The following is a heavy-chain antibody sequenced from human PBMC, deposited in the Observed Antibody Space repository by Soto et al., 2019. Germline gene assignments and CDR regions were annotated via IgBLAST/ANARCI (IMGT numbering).Heavy chain of an antibody. CDR3: AKDIVVVPAALYGMDV. CDR1: GGTFSSYA. D-gene: IGHD2-2*01. Sequence: SVKVSCKASGGTFSSYAISWVRQAPGQGLEWMGGIIPIFGTANYAQKFQGRVTITADESTSTAYMELSSLRSEDTAVYYCAKDIVVVPAALYGMDVWGQGTTVTGSS. J-gene: IGHJ6*02. V-gene: IGHV1-69*13. CDR2: IIPIFGTA.